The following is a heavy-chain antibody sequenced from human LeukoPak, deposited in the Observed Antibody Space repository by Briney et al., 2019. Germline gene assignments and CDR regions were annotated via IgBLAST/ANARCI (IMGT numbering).Heavy chain of an antibody. J-gene: IGHJ4*02. CDR1: GFTFDDYA. Sequence: GGSLRLSCAASGFTFDDYAMHWVRQAPGQGLEWVSGICWNSNSIDYADSVRGRFTISRDSAKNSLYLQMNSLRAEDTALYYCAKAPSFQLISPYFDYWGQGTLVTVSS. V-gene: IGHV3-9*01. D-gene: IGHD2-2*01. CDR3: AKAPSFQLISPYFDY. CDR2: ICWNSNSI.